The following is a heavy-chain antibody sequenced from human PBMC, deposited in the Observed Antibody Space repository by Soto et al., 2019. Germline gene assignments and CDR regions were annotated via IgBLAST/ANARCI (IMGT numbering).Heavy chain of an antibody. J-gene: IGHJ4*02. CDR3: ARDYYKYYDSSGYYRSPAY. Sequence: GGSLRLSCAASGFTLSSYAMHWVRQAPGKGLEWVALISYDGSDKDYADFVKGRFTISRDNSRNTLFLQMNSLRAEDTAVYYCARDYYKYYDSSGYYRSPAYWGQGTLVTVSS. V-gene: IGHV3-30-3*01. D-gene: IGHD3-22*01. CDR2: ISYDGSDK. CDR1: GFTLSSYA.